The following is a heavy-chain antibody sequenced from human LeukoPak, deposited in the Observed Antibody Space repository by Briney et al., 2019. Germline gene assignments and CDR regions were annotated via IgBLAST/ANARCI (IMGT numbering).Heavy chain of an antibody. D-gene: IGHD6-13*01. CDR1: GFTFDDYG. V-gene: IGHV3-20*04. Sequence: PGGSLRLSCAASGFTFDDYGMSWVRQAPGKGLEWVSGINWNGGSTGYADSVKGRFTISRDNAKNSLYLQMNSLRAEDTALCYCARGPDSSSWYFHYYYMDVWGKGTTVTVSS. CDR2: INWNGGST. CDR3: ARGPDSSSWYFHYYYMDV. J-gene: IGHJ6*03.